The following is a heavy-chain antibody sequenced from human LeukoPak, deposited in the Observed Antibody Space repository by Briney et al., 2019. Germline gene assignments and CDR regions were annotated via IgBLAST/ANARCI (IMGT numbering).Heavy chain of an antibody. J-gene: IGHJ4*02. V-gene: IGHV4-34*01. CDR1: GGSFSGYY. Sequence: KASETLSLTCAVYGGSFSGYYWSWIRQPPGKGLEWIGEINHSGSTNYNPSLKSRVTISVDTSKNQFSLKLSSVTAADTAVYFCARGSSGYDLPDYWGQGTLVTVSS. CDR3: ARGSSGYDLPDY. CDR2: INHSGST. D-gene: IGHD5-12*01.